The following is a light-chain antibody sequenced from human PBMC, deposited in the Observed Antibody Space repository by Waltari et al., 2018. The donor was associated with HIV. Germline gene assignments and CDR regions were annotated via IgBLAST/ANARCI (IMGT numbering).Light chain of an antibody. Sequence: DIQMTQSPSTLSASVGDRVTITCRASQSIGSSLAWYQHKQGKAPKVLIYKASTLESGVPSRFSGSGSGTEFTLTISTLQPDDFATYYCQQYDAFYTFGQGTNLEIK. CDR2: KAS. J-gene: IGKJ2*01. CDR3: QQYDAFYT. V-gene: IGKV1-5*03. CDR1: QSIGSS.